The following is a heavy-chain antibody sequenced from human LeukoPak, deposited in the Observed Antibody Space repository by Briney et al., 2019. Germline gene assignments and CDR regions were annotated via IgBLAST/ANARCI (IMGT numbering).Heavy chain of an antibody. Sequence: GGSLRLSCAASGFTFSSYGMSWVRQAPGKGLEWVALISYDGSNKYYADSVKGRFTISRDNSKNTLYLQMNSLRAEDTAVYYCARERPNSSSWYARWFDPWGQGTLVTVSS. CDR3: ARERPNSSSWYARWFDP. CDR2: ISYDGSNK. V-gene: IGHV3-30*03. J-gene: IGHJ5*02. D-gene: IGHD6-13*01. CDR1: GFTFSSYG.